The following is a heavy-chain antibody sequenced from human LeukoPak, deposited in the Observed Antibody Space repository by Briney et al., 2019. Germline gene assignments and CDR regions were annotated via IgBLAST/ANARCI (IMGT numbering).Heavy chain of an antibody. V-gene: IGHV4-59*01. D-gene: IGHD1-1*01. CDR3: ARSIPGTSPRGLYYYGMDV. Sequence: SETLSLTCTVSGGSISSYYWSWIRQPPGKGLEWIGYIYYSGSTNYNPSLKSRVTISVDTSKNQFSLKLSSVTAADTAVYYCARSIPGTSPRGLYYYGMDVWGQGTTVTVSS. CDR1: GGSISSYY. CDR2: IYYSGST. J-gene: IGHJ6*02.